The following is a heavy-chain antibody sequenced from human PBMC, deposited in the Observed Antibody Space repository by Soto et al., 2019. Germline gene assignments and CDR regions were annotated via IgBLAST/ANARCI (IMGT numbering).Heavy chain of an antibody. V-gene: IGHV3-74*01. CDR3: AREGPITIFGVVIATYYYYYMDV. J-gene: IGHJ6*03. CDR2: INSDGSST. D-gene: IGHD3-3*01. CDR1: GFTFSSYW. Sequence: EVQLVESGGGLVQPGGSLRLSCAASGFTFSSYWMHWVRQAPGKGLVWVSRINSDGSSTSYADSVKGRFTISRDNAKKTLDMKMTSLRAEDTAVYYCAREGPITIFGVVIATYYYYYMDVWGKGTTVTVSS.